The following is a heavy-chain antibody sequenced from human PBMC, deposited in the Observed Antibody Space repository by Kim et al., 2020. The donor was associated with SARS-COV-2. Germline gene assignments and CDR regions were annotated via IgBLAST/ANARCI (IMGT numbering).Heavy chain of an antibody. CDR3: SSTSSFDY. V-gene: IGHV3-30*03. Sequence: GGSLRLSCAASGFTFSSYGMHWVRQAPGKGLEWVAVISYDGSNKYYADSVKGRFTISRDNSKNTLYLQMNSLRAEDTAVYYCSSTSSFDYWGQGTLVTVS. CDR2: ISYDGSNK. D-gene: IGHD2-2*01. CDR1: GFTFSSYG. J-gene: IGHJ4*02.